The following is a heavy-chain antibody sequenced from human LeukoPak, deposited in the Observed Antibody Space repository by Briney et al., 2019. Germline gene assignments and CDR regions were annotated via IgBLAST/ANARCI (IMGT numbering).Heavy chain of an antibody. CDR2: IYYSGST. D-gene: IGHD2-8*01. CDR3: ARRGGDCTNGVCYLFDY. V-gene: IGHV4-39*01. Sequence: SETLSLTCTVSGCSISSSSYYWGWSRQPPGKGLEWIGSIYYSGSTYYNPSLKSRVTISVDTSKNQFSLKLSSVTAADTAVYYCARRGGDCTNGVCYLFDYWGQGTLVTVSS. J-gene: IGHJ4*02. CDR1: GCSISSSSYY.